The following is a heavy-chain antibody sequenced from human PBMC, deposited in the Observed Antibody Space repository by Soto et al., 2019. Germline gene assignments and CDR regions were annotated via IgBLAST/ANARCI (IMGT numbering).Heavy chain of an antibody. Sequence: GSLRLSCVASELTFNRRWMSWVRQAPGKGLEWVANIKEDGSRQHCVDSVEGRFTISRDNAKNSLFLQMNSLRAEDTAVYYCARDYYGWGSHDNWGQGTLVTVSS. V-gene: IGHV3-7*03. D-gene: IGHD3-10*01. CDR1: ELTFNRRW. J-gene: IGHJ4*02. CDR2: IKEDGSRQ. CDR3: ARDYYGWGSHDN.